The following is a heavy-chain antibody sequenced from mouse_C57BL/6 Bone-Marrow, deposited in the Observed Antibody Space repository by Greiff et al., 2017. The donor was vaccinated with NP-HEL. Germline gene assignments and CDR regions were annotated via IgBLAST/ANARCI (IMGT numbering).Heavy chain of an antibody. CDR2: IDPENGDT. V-gene: IGHV14-4*01. Sequence: VQLQQSGAELVRPGASVKLSCTASGFNIKDDYMHWVKQRPEQGLEWIGWIDPENGDTEYASKFQGKATITADTSSNTAYLQLSSLTSEDTAVYYCTTGITTVVAPFAYWAKGLWSLSLQ. CDR1: GFNIKDDY. J-gene: IGHJ3*01. D-gene: IGHD1-1*01. CDR3: TTGITTVVAPFAY.